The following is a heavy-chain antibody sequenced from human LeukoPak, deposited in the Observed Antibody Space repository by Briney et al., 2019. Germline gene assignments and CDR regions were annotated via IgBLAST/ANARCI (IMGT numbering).Heavy chain of an antibody. CDR1: GYSFTAYY. CDR2: INPASRGT. CDR3: VRDFSGSYDY. D-gene: IGHD6-25*01. V-gene: IGHV1-2*02. Sequence: ASVKVSCKASGYSFTAYYIHWVRQAPGQGVEWMGLINPASRGTNYAQKSQDRVTMTRDTSISTVYMELSRLKSDDTAVYYCVRDFSGSYDYWGLGTLVTVS. J-gene: IGHJ4*02.